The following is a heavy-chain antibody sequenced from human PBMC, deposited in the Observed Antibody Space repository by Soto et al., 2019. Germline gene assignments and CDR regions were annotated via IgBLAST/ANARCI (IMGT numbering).Heavy chain of an antibody. D-gene: IGHD3-16*02. Sequence: VGSLRLSCVVSGFTVSGHYMSWVRQAPGQGLEWVSVIYSGGETFYRDSVKGRFTIFRDPSKGTVFLQMNNLRVEDTAAYYCAKERDSDIWGSYRYTSDFWGQGTPVTVSS. CDR3: AKERDSDIWGSYRYTSDF. CDR1: GFTVSGHY. V-gene: IGHV3-53*01. CDR2: IYSGGET. J-gene: IGHJ4*02.